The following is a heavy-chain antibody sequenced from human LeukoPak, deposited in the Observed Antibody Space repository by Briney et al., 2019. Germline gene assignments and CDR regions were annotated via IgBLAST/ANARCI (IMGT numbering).Heavy chain of an antibody. CDR1: GGSISSGGYY. Sequence: SETLSLTCTVSGGSISSGGYYWSWIRQHPGKGLEWIGYIYYSGSTNYNPSLKSRVTISVDTSKNQFSLKLSSVTAADTAVYYCARVGSGYDSYYFDYWGQGTLVTVSS. CDR2: IYYSGST. V-gene: IGHV4-61*08. CDR3: ARVGSGYDSYYFDY. J-gene: IGHJ4*02. D-gene: IGHD5-12*01.